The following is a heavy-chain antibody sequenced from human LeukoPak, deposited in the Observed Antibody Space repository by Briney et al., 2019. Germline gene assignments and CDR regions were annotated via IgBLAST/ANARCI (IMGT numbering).Heavy chain of an antibody. CDR1: GYTLTELS. Sequence: ASVKVSCRVSGYTLTELSMHWVRQAPGEGLEWMGGFDPEDGETIYAQKVQGRVTMTEDTSTDTAYMELSSLRSEDTAVYYCATAFQVAATYDYWGQGTLVTVSS. CDR3: ATAFQVAATYDY. D-gene: IGHD2-15*01. J-gene: IGHJ4*02. V-gene: IGHV1-24*01. CDR2: FDPEDGET.